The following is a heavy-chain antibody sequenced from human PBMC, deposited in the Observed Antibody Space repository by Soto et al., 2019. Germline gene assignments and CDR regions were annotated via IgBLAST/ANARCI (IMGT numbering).Heavy chain of an antibody. CDR3: ARAYVGGYMDV. CDR1: GGSISSYY. D-gene: IGHD3-10*01. Sequence: SETLSLTCTVSGGSISSYYWSWIRQPPGKGLEWIGYIYYSGSANYNPSLKSRVTISVDTSKNQFSLKLSSVTAADTAVYYCARAYVGGYMDVWGKGTTVTVSS. J-gene: IGHJ6*03. CDR2: IYYSGSA. V-gene: IGHV4-59*01.